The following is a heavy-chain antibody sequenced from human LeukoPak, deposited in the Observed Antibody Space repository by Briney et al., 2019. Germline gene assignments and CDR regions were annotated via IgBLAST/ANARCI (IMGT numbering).Heavy chain of an antibody. V-gene: IGHV1-69*02. Sequence: ASVKVSCKASGGTFSSYTISWVRQAPGQGLEWMGRVIPILGIANYAQKFQGRVTITADKSTSTAYMELSSLRSEDTAVYYCARAPAAPIVGATLYYFDYWGRGTLVTVSS. J-gene: IGHJ4*02. CDR2: VIPILGIA. D-gene: IGHD1-26*01. CDR3: ARAPAAPIVGATLYYFDY. CDR1: GGTFSSYT.